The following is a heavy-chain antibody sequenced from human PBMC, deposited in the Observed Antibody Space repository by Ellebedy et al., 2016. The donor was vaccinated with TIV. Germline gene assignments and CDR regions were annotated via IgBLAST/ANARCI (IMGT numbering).Heavy chain of an antibody. CDR1: GGSFSGYY. D-gene: IGHD3-10*01. V-gene: IGHV4-34*01. Sequence: SETLSLTXAVYGGSFSGYYWSWIRQPPGKGLEWIGEINHSGSTNYNPSLKSRVTISVDTSKNQFSLKLSSVTAADTAVYYCVGLLWFGELSYSDYWGQGTLVTVSS. CDR3: VGLLWFGELSYSDY. CDR2: INHSGST. J-gene: IGHJ4*02.